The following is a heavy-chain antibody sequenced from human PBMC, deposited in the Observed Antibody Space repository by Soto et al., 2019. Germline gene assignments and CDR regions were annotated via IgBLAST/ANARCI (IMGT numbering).Heavy chain of an antibody. V-gene: IGHV3-23*01. CDR1: GLTFSSYA. D-gene: IGHD2-21*01. J-gene: IGHJ3*02. CDR2: ISGSGGST. CDR3: AKVKLPGDAFDI. Sequence: GGSLGLSCAASGLTFSSYAMSWVRQAPGKGLEWVPAISGSGGSTYYADSVKGRFTISRDNSKNTLYLQMNSLRAEDTAVYYCAKVKLPGDAFDIWGQGTMVTVSS.